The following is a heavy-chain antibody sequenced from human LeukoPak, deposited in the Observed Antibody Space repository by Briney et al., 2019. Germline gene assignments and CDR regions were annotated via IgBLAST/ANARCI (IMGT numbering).Heavy chain of an antibody. Sequence: PGGSLRLSCAASGFTFSNYWMHWVRQTPGKGLEWLSRIDSDGTTTNYADSVKGRFTISRDNAKNTLYLQMTSLRAGDAAVYYCARDLLSGFVPCAYWGQGTLVTVSS. J-gene: IGHJ4*02. V-gene: IGHV3-74*01. CDR1: GFTFSNYW. CDR2: IDSDGTTT. D-gene: IGHD2/OR15-2a*01. CDR3: ARDLLSGFVPCAY.